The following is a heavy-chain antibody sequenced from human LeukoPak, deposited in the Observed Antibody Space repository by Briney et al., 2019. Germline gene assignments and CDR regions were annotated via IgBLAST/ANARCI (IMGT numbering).Heavy chain of an antibody. CDR2: ISSSSSTI. J-gene: IGHJ6*02. Sequence: GGSLRLSCAASGFTFSSYSMNWVRQAPGKGLECVSYISSSSSTIYYADSVKGRFTISRDNAKNSLYLQMNSLRAEDTAVYYCARDRSKCDWRGMDVWGQGTTVTVSS. D-gene: IGHD2-21*02. CDR3: ARDRSKCDWRGMDV. CDR1: GFTFSSYS. V-gene: IGHV3-48*01.